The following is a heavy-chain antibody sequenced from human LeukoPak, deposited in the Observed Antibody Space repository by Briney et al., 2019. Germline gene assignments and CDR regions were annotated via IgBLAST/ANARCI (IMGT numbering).Heavy chain of an antibody. Sequence: SETLSLTCTVSGGSISTYYWSWIRQPPGKGLEWIGYIYYTGSTNYNPSLKSRVTISVDTSKNQFSLKLSSVTAADTAVYYCARARQWLVVTIDYWGQGTLVTVSS. D-gene: IGHD6-19*01. CDR3: ARARQWLVVTIDY. V-gene: IGHV4-59*12. J-gene: IGHJ4*02. CDR1: GGSISTYY. CDR2: IYYTGST.